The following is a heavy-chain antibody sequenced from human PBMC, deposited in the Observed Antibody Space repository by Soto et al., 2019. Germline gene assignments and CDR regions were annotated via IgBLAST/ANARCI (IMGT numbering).Heavy chain of an antibody. D-gene: IGHD4-4*01. Sequence: GGSLRLSCAASGFTFSSYAMSWVRQAPGKGLEWVSAISGSGGSTYYEDSVKGRFTISRDNSKNTLYLQMNSLRAEDTAVYYCAKAYSNYDLIHYWYGMDVWGQGTTVTVSS. V-gene: IGHV3-23*01. CDR2: ISGSGGST. CDR1: GFTFSSYA. CDR3: AKAYSNYDLIHYWYGMDV. J-gene: IGHJ6*02.